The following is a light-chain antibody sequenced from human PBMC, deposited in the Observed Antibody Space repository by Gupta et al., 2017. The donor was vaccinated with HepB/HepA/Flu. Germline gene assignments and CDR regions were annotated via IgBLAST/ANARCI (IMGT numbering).Light chain of an antibody. CDR1: QSVYHS. CDR3: QQYYNWPRT. Sequence: EIVMTQSPATLSVSPGERATLSCRASQSVYHSLAWYRHKPGQAPRLRIYATNTRATGIPARFSGSGSGTDFTLTISRVQSEDFAVYYCQQYYNWPRTFGQGTKVEIK. CDR2: ATN. V-gene: IGKV3-15*01. J-gene: IGKJ1*01.